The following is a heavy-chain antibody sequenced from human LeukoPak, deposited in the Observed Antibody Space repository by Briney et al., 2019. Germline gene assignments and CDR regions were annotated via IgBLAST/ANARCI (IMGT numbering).Heavy chain of an antibody. CDR3: AKWASDNRAFDL. CDR1: GGSISSSSYY. Sequence: SETLSLNCTVSGGSISSSSYYWGWIRQAPGQGPEWIGYGHYSGNTKYNPPLKSRVTISVDTSKNQFSLRLSSVTAADTAVYFCAKWASDNRAFDLWGQGTLVTVSS. D-gene: IGHD2-8*01. V-gene: IGHV4-61*05. CDR2: GHYSGNT. J-gene: IGHJ4*02.